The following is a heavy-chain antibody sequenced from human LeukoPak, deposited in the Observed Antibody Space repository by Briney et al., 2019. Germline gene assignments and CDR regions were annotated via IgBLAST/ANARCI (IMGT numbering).Heavy chain of an antibody. Sequence: SETLYLNCTDSGGSISSYYWSWIRQPPGKGLEWIGYICYSGSINYNPSLKSRVTISIDTSKKQFSLKLRSVTAADTAVYYCARAPSYCSRSSCYVMAFDPWGQGTLVTVSS. CDR3: ARAPSYCSRSSCYVMAFDP. V-gene: IGHV4-59*01. J-gene: IGHJ5*02. CDR2: ICYSGSI. D-gene: IGHD2-2*01. CDR1: GGSISSYY.